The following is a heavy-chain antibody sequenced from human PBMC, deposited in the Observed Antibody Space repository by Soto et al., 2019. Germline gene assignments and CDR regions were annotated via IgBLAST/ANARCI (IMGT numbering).Heavy chain of an antibody. CDR3: ARDRSGYCTGGSCSPHYYYGMDV. CDR1: GDSVSSSSYY. CDR2: IYHNGST. D-gene: IGHD2-15*01. J-gene: IGHJ6*02. Sequence: QVQLQESGPGLVRPSETLSLTCTVSGDSVSSSSYYWSWIRQPPGKGLEWIGYIYHNGSTNYNPSLKSGVTISVDTSKNQISLKLSSVTAADTAMYYCARDRSGYCTGGSCSPHYYYGMDVWGQGTTVTVSS. V-gene: IGHV4-61*01.